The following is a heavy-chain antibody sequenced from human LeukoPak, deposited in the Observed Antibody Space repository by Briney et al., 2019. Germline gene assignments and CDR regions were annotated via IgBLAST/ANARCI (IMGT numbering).Heavy chain of an antibody. J-gene: IGHJ4*02. CDR2: INPGDSET. D-gene: IGHD1-14*01. CDR3: ARPGYRSRYFDY. V-gene: IGHV5-51*01. Sequence: HGESLKISCKGSGYSSTSYWIGWVRQMPGKGLEWMGIINPGDSETKYSPSFQGQVTISADKSISTAYLQWSSLKASDTAMYYCARPGYRSRYFDYWGQGSLVTVSS. CDR1: GYSSTSYW.